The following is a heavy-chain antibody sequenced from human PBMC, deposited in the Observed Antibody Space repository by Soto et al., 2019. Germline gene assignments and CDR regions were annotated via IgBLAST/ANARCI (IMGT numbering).Heavy chain of an antibody. D-gene: IGHD2-15*01. CDR2: VYHNGTS. V-gene: IGHV4-4*02. J-gene: IGHJ6*02. CDR1: GGSIRSTNW. Sequence: VHLQESGPGLVKPSGTVSLTCVVSGGSIRSTNWWAWVRQTPGKGLEWIGEVYHNGTSNYNPWLKGRATISVDRSKDQVSLRLNSVIDADTAVYYCARDLDRYCSVTSCHAMDVWGQGTPVTVSS. CDR3: ARDLDRYCSVTSCHAMDV.